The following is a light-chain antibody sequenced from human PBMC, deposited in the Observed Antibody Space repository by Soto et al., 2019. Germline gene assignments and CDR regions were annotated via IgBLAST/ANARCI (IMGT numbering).Light chain of an antibody. CDR1: QSLVHSDGNTY. Sequence: DVVLTQSPLSLPVTLGQPASISCRSSQSLVHSDGNTYLSWFQQRPGQSPRRLIYKVSNWDSGVPDRFSGSGSGTDFTLKISGVEAEDVGFYYCMQATYWPWTFGQGTKVEIK. CDR3: MQATYWPWT. CDR2: KVS. J-gene: IGKJ1*01. V-gene: IGKV2-30*02.